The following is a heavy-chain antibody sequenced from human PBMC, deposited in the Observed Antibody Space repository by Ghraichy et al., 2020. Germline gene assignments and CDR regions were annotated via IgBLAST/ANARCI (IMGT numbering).Heavy chain of an antibody. CDR3: ARGSAPMAVAGSLGY. CDR2: IIPTFGTA. D-gene: IGHD6-19*01. J-gene: IGHJ4*02. Sequence: SVKVSCKASGDTFSSYAINWVRQAPGQGLEWMGGIIPTFGTANYAQKFQGRVTMTADASTSTAYMELSSLRSEDTAVYYCARGSAPMAVAGSLGYWGQGTLVTVCS. V-gene: IGHV1-69*13. CDR1: GDTFSSYA.